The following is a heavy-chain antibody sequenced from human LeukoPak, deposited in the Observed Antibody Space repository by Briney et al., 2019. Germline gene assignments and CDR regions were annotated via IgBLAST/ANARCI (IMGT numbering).Heavy chain of an antibody. CDR3: CRRGQWTAWNFDY. Sequence: SETLSLTCAVNGGAFSGYYCSWVRQSPEQGLVWLGEVNHSGTTISNPSLESRVSMSMDLTRKRLSLGLTSVTAADTAVYYCCRRGQWTAWNFDYWAQGSLVTVSS. D-gene: IGHD3/OR15-3a*01. CDR2: VNHSGTT. V-gene: IGHV4-34*01. J-gene: IGHJ4*02. CDR1: GGAFSGYY.